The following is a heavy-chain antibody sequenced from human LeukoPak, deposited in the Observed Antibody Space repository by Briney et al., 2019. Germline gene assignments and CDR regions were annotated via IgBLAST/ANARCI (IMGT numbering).Heavy chain of an antibody. V-gene: IGHV1-2*02. CDR2: INPNSGGT. J-gene: IGHJ4*02. Sequence: GASVKVSRKASGYTFTDYYMHWVRQAPGQGLEWMGWINPNSGGTNYAQKFQGRVSMTRDTSISTAYMELSRLRSDDTAVYYCARDKYGAYFDSWGQGILVTVSS. D-gene: IGHD4-17*01. CDR1: GYTFTDYY. CDR3: ARDKYGAYFDS.